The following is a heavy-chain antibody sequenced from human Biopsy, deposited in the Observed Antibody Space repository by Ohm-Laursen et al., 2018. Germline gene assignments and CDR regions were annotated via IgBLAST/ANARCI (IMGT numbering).Heavy chain of an antibody. V-gene: IGHV1-69*13. J-gene: IGHJ5*02. Sequence: SSVKVSCRASGGTFSSYAISWVRQAPGQGPEWMGGIIPIFETIDYAPKFQDRVTITADESTRTAYMELSSLTSEDTAVYYCARRYCSSTSCSAPFYSGFDPGAQGTLVTV. CDR2: IIPIFETI. CDR1: GGTFSSYA. CDR3: ARRYCSSTSCSAPFYSGFDP. D-gene: IGHD2-2*01.